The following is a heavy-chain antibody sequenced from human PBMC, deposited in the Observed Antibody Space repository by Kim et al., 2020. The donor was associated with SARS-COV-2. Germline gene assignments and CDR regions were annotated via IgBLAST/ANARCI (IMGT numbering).Heavy chain of an antibody. CDR3: ARDLRGGVSNWFDP. V-gene: IGHV4-59*13. CDR2: IYYSGST. J-gene: IGHJ5*02. Sequence: SETLSLTCTVSGGSISSYYWSWIRQPPGKGLEWIGYIYYSGSTNYNPSLKSRVTISVDTSKNQFSLKLSSVTAADTAVYYCARDLRGGVSNWFDPWGQGTLVTVSS. CDR1: GGSISSYY. D-gene: IGHD1-26*01.